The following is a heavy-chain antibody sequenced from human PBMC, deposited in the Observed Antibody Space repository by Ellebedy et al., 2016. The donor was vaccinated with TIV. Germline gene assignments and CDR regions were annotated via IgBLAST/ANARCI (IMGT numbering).Heavy chain of an antibody. CDR1: GFTFSKSA. J-gene: IGHJ5*02. D-gene: IGHD1-7*01. CDR2: IGVGGGNT. Sequence: ASVKVSCKTSGFTFSKSAIQWVRQARGQGLEWIGWIGVGGGNTNYAQKFQGRVTITADESTSTAYMELSSLRSEDTAVYYCARDRETGTWFDPWGQGTLVTVSS. CDR3: ARDRETGTWFDP. V-gene: IGHV1-58*02.